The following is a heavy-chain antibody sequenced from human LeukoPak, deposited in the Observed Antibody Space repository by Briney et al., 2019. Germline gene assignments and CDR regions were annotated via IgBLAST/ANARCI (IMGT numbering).Heavy chain of an antibody. CDR3: ARELGYWFDP. CDR2: IIPIFGTA. J-gene: IGHJ5*02. Sequence: SVKVSCKASRGTFSSYAISWVRQAPGQGLEWMGRIIPIFGTANYAQKFQGRVTITTDESTSTAYMELSSLRSEDTAVYYCARELGYWFDPWGQGTLVTVSS. V-gene: IGHV1-69*05. D-gene: IGHD3-10*01. CDR1: RGTFSSYA.